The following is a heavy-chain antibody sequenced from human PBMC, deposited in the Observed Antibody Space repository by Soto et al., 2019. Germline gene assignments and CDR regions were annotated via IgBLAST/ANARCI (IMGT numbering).Heavy chain of an antibody. V-gene: IGHV4-39*07. J-gene: IGHJ5*02. CDR3: ARDSRSRSYGYGWFDP. D-gene: IGHD5-18*01. CDR1: GGPISYSRYY. Sequence: SETLPLTCTVAGGPISYSRYYWGWIRQPPGKGLEWIGTIYHTGSTYYNPSLRSRVTISVDTSKNQFSLKLSSVTAADTAVYYCARDSRSRSYGYGWFDPWGQGTLVTVSS. CDR2: IYHTGST.